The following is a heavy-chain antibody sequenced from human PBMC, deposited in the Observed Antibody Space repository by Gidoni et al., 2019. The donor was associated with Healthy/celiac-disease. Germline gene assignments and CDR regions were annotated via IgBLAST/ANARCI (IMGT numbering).Heavy chain of an antibody. CDR3: ARGYCSGGRCYSTF. V-gene: IGHV1-2*02. Sequence: QVQLVQSGAEMREPGASVRVSCKESGYTFTDYYMHWVRQAPGQGLEWMGWIIPNSGATSYAQKFQGRVTMTRDTSISTAYMELSRLRSDDTAVYYCARGYCSGGRCYSTFWGQGTLVTVSS. J-gene: IGHJ4*02. D-gene: IGHD2-15*01. CDR2: IIPNSGAT. CDR1: GYTFTDYY.